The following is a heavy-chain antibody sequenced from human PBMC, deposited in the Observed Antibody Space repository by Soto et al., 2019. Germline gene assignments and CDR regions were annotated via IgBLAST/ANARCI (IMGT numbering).Heavy chain of an antibody. J-gene: IGHJ6*02. D-gene: IGHD1-1*01. Sequence: LKISCKGSGYSFTSYWIDWVRQIPGNGLEWMGFIYPGDSDTRYSPYFQGQGTISTDKSNSTAYLQWSSLKASDTAMYYCARVDSLTTPRYGMDVWGQGTTVTVSS. CDR2: IYPGDSDT. V-gene: IGHV5-51*01. CDR3: ARVDSLTTPRYGMDV. CDR1: GYSFTSYW.